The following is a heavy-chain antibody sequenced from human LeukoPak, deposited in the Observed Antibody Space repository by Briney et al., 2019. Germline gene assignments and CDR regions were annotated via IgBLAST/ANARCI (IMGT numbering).Heavy chain of an antibody. CDR2: IWYDGSNK. J-gene: IGHJ4*02. Sequence: GGSLRLSCAASGFTFSSYGMHWVRQAPGKGLEWVAVIWYDGSNKYYADSVKGRFTISRDNSKNTLYLQMNSLRAEDTAVYYCARDWYDFWSGYYTRGYFDYWGQGTLVTVSS. V-gene: IGHV3-33*08. CDR3: ARDWYDFWSGYYTRGYFDY. CDR1: GFTFSSYG. D-gene: IGHD3-3*01.